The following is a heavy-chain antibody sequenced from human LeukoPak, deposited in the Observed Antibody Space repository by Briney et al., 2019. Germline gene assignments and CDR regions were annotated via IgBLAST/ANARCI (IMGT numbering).Heavy chain of an antibody. Sequence: GGSLRLSCAASGFTFSSYAMHWVRQAPGKGLEWVAVISYDGSNKYYADSVKGRFTISRDNSKNTLYLQMNSLRAEDTAMHYCVRSYHPGGWFDPWGQGTLVTVSS. D-gene: IGHD2-21*01. CDR3: VRSYHPGGWFDP. CDR2: ISYDGSNK. CDR1: GFTFSSYA. J-gene: IGHJ5*02. V-gene: IGHV3-30*04.